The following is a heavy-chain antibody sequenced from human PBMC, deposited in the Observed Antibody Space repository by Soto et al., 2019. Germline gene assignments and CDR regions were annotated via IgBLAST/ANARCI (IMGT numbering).Heavy chain of an antibody. D-gene: IGHD3-9*01. Sequence: EVQLVESGGGLVKPGGSLRLSCAASGFTFSSYSMNWVRQAPGKGLEWVSSISSSSSYIYYADSVKGRFTISRDNAKNSRYLQMNSMRAEETAVYYCARDGDYDILTGSYGMDVWGQGTTVTVSS. CDR2: ISSSSSYI. J-gene: IGHJ6*02. V-gene: IGHV3-21*01. CDR1: GFTFSSYS. CDR3: ARDGDYDILTGSYGMDV.